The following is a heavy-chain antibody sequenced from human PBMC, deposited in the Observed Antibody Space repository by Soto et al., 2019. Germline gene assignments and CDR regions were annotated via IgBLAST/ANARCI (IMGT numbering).Heavy chain of an antibody. CDR3: ARGGSYLDYHYGMDV. V-gene: IGHV3-30-3*01. Sequence: GGSLRLSCAASGFTFSSYAMHWVRQAPGRGLEWVAVISYDGSNKYYADSVKGRFTISRDNSKNTLYLQMNSLRAEDTAVYYCARGGSYLDYHYGMDVWGQGTTVTVSS. CDR1: GFTFSSYA. CDR2: ISYDGSNK. J-gene: IGHJ6*02. D-gene: IGHD1-26*01.